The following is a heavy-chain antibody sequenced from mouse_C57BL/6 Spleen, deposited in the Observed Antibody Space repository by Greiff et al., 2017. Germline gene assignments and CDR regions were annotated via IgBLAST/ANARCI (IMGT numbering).Heavy chain of an antibody. CDR2: IDPSDSET. CDR3: ARSTEVTTGFAY. CDR1: GYTFTSYW. J-gene: IGHJ3*01. Sequence: QVQLQQPGAELVRPGSSVKLSCKASGYTFTSYWMHWVQQRPIQGLEWIGNIDPSDSETHYTQKFKDKATLTVDKSSSTAYMQLSSLTSEDSAVYYCARSTEVTTGFAYWGQGTLVTVSA. V-gene: IGHV1-52*01. D-gene: IGHD2-2*01.